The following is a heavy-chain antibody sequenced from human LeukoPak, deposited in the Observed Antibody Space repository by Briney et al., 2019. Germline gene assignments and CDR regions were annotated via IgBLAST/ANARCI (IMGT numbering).Heavy chain of an antibody. D-gene: IGHD6-13*01. CDR3: ARGGPAAGRFDY. CDR1: GFTFSSYG. Sequence: GGSLRLSCAASGFTFSSYGMSWVRQAPGKGLEWVSAISGSGGSTYYADSVKGRFTISRDNSKSTLYLQMNSLRAEDTAVYYCARGGPAAGRFDYWGQGTLVTVSS. J-gene: IGHJ4*02. CDR2: ISGSGGST. V-gene: IGHV3-23*01.